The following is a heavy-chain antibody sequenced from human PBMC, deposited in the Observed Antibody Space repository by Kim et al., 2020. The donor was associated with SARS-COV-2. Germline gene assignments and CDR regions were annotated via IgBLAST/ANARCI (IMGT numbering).Heavy chain of an antibody. CDR2: INHSGTT. CDR1: GGSFSGYY. D-gene: IGHD3-10*01. CDR3: ARAGRNYGSGSYYRFKDA. Sequence: SETLSLTCAVYGGSFSGYYWNWIRQPPGKGLEWIGEINHSGTTNYNPSLKSRVTISVDTSKNQFSLKLSSVTAADTAVYYCARAGRNYGSGSYYRFKDA. J-gene: IGHJ3*01. V-gene: IGHV4-34*01.